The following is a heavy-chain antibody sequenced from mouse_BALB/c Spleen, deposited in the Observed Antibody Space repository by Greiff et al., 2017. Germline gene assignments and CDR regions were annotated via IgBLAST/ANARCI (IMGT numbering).Heavy chain of an antibody. CDR3: ARDHYGNSYYFDY. CDR2: ISDGGSYT. J-gene: IGHJ2*01. CDR1: GFTFSDYY. V-gene: IGHV5-4*02. Sequence: EVMLVESGGGLVKPGGSLKLSCAASGFTFSDYYMYWVRQTPEKRLEWVATISDGGSYTYYPDSVKGRFTISRDNAKNNLYLQMSSLKSEDTAMYYCARDHYGNSYYFDYWGQGTTLTVSS. D-gene: IGHD2-1*01.